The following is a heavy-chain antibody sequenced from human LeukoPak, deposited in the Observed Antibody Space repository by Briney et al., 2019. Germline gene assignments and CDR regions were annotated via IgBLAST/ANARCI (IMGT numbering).Heavy chain of an antibody. CDR2: LNPSSGSA. Sequence: GASVKLSCKASGYTFTNYYMHWVRQAPGQGLEWMGILNPSSGSADYAQKLLGRVTVTRDTSTSTVYMELSSLRSEDTAVYYCARGITIIRGVITTPFDYWGQGTLVTVPS. CDR3: ARGITIIRGVITTPFDY. D-gene: IGHD3-10*01. V-gene: IGHV1-46*01. J-gene: IGHJ4*02. CDR1: GYTFTNYY.